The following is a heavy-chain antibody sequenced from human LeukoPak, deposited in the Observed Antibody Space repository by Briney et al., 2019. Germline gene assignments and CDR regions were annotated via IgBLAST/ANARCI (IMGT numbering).Heavy chain of an antibody. Sequence: GGSLRLSCAASGFTFSTYWMGWVRQAPGKGLDWVANIKQDGSEKYYVDSVKGRFTISRDNAKNSLYLQMNSLRAEDTAVYYCARKWMQLWPFDYWGQGALVTVSS. CDR3: ARKWMQLWPFDY. CDR2: IKQDGSEK. D-gene: IGHD5-18*01. J-gene: IGHJ4*02. V-gene: IGHV3-7*01. CDR1: GFTFSTYW.